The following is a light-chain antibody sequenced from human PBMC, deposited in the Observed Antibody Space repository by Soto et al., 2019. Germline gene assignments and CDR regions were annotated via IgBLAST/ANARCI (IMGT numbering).Light chain of an antibody. Sequence: EIVLTQSPGTLSLSPGERATLSCRASQSVSNNYLAWYQQKPGQAPRLLIYAASSRATGIPDRFSGSGSGTEFTLTISSLQSEDFAVYYCQQYDNWPPITFGQGTRLEI. J-gene: IGKJ5*01. V-gene: IGKV3-20*01. CDR2: AAS. CDR1: QSVSNNY. CDR3: QQYDNWPPIT.